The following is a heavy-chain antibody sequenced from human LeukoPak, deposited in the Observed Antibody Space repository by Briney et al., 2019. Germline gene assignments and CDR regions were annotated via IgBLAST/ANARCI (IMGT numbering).Heavy chain of an antibody. V-gene: IGHV4-39*07. CDR1: GGSISSTSYY. J-gene: IGHJ4*02. Sequence: SETLSLTCTVSGGSISSTSYYWGWIRQPPGKGLEWIGEINRSGSTNYNPSLKSRVTISVDTSKNQFSLKLSSVTAADTAVYYCARISEIAAAGVDYWGQGTLVTVSS. CDR3: ARISEIAAAGVDY. CDR2: INRSGST. D-gene: IGHD6-13*01.